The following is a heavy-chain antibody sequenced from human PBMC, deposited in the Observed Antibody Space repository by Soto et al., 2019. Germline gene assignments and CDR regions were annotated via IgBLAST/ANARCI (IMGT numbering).Heavy chain of an antibody. V-gene: IGHV3-30*18. CDR1: GLTFSSYD. CDR2: IPYDGINK. CDR3: AKVVVAANHFDY. D-gene: IGHD2-15*01. J-gene: IGHJ4*02. Sequence: GRSRRPSCAAPGLTFSSYDMHWVRQAPGKGLEWVAVIPYDGINKYYADAVKGRFTISRDNSKNTLYLQMNSLRAEDTAVYYCAKVVVAANHFDYWGQGTLVTVSS.